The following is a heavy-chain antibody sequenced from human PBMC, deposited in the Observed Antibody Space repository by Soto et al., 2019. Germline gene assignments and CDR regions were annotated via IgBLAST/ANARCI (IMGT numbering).Heavy chain of an antibody. Sequence: LRLSCAASEFTFSDYYMSWIRQAPGKGLEWVSYISSSGSTIYYADSVKGRFTISRDNAKNSLYLQMNSLRVEDTAVYYCARGSASGWLPSFDYWGQGTLVTVSS. J-gene: IGHJ4*02. CDR2: ISSSGSTI. CDR3: ARGSASGWLPSFDY. D-gene: IGHD6-19*01. V-gene: IGHV3-11*01. CDR1: EFTFSDYY.